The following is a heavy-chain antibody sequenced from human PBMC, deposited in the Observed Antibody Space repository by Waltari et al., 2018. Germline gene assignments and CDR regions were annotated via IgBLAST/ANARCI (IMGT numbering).Heavy chain of an antibody. CDR1: GFTFSSYS. V-gene: IGHV3-21*01. Sequence: EVQLVESGGGLVKPGGSLRLSCAASGFTFSSYSMNWVRQAPGKGLEWVSSISSSSSYIYYADSVKGRFTISRDNAKNSLYLQMNSLRAEDTAVYYCARAPRGGSSGWYSVYWGQGTLVTVSS. J-gene: IGHJ4*02. D-gene: IGHD6-19*01. CDR3: ARAPRGGSSGWYSVY. CDR2: ISSSSSYI.